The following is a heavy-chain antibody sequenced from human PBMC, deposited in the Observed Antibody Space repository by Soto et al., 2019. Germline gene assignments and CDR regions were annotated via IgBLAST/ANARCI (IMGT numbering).Heavy chain of an antibody. Sequence: VQLVESGGGLVQPGGSLRLFCAASGFTFSNYWMTWVRQAPGKGLEWVANIKQDGSEKYYVDSVKGRFTISRDNAKNSLYLQMNSLRAEDTAVYYCARGGYSYGSYYYYYYGMDVWGQGTTVTVSS. J-gene: IGHJ6*02. CDR1: GFTFSNYW. CDR3: ARGGYSYGSYYYYYYGMDV. CDR2: IKQDGSEK. D-gene: IGHD5-18*01. V-gene: IGHV3-7*01.